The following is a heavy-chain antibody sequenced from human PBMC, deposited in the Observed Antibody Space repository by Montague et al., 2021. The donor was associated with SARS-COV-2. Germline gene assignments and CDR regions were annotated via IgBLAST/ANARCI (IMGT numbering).Heavy chain of an antibody. CDR2: IYYSGST. V-gene: IGHV4-31*03. J-gene: IGHJ6*02. Sequence: TRSLTCTVSGGSISSGGYYWSWIRQHPGKGLEWIGYIYYSGSTYYNPSLKSRVTISVDTSKNQFSLKVSSVTAADTAVYYCARGIGYFDWLFSSPLDVRGQGTPVTVSS. CDR1: GGSISSGGYY. CDR3: ARGIGYFDWLFSSPLDV. D-gene: IGHD3-9*01.